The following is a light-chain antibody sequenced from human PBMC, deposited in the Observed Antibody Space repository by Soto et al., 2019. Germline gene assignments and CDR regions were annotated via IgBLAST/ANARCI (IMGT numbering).Light chain of an antibody. CDR1: QRVSSN. J-gene: IGKJ4*01. CDR3: QQYNNWSPLT. CDR2: GAS. Sequence: EIVMTQSPDTLSVSPGERATLSCRASQRVSSNLAWYQQRPGQAPRLLIYGASTRATGIPARFSGSGSGTELSPIIISLQYEDCVVNYCQQYNNWSPLTFGGGTKVEIK. V-gene: IGKV3-15*01.